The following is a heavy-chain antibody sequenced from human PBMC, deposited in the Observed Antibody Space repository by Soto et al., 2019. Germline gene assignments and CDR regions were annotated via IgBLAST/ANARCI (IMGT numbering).Heavy chain of an antibody. CDR3: ARGRGLWSGVRPFDY. Sequence: PGGSLRLSCAASGFTFSSYDMHWVRQATGKGLEWVSAIGTAGDTYYPGSVKGRFTISRENAKNSLYLQMNSLRAGDTAVYYCARGRGLWSGVRPFDYWGQGTLVTVSS. D-gene: IGHD3-3*01. J-gene: IGHJ4*02. V-gene: IGHV3-13*01. CDR2: IGTAGDT. CDR1: GFTFSSYD.